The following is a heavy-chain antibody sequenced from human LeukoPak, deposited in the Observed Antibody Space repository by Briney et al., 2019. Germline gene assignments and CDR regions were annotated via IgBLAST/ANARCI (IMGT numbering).Heavy chain of an antibody. CDR2: ISAYNGNT. V-gene: IGHV1-18*01. Sequence: ASVKVSCKASGYTFTSYGISWVRQAPGQGLEWMGWISAYNGNTNYAQKLQGRVTMTTDTSTSTACMELRSLRSDDTAVYYCARGGHRRYYYTSGSAFDPWGQGTLVTVSS. CDR3: ARGGHRRYYYTSGSAFDP. D-gene: IGHD3-10*01. J-gene: IGHJ5*02. CDR1: GYTFTSYG.